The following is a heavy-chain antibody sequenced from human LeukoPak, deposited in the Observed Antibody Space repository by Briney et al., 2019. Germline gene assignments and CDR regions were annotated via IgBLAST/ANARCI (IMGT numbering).Heavy chain of an antibody. CDR1: GYTFTTYA. V-gene: IGHV1-3*01. Sequence: ASVKVSCKASGYTFTTYAMHWVRQAPGQRLEWMGWISVGNGNTKYSQKFQGRVTITRDTSATTAYMELSSLRSEDTAVYYCAGEGSTQFDYWGQGTLLTVSS. CDR3: AGEGSTQFDY. CDR2: ISVGNGNT. D-gene: IGHD2-2*01. J-gene: IGHJ4*02.